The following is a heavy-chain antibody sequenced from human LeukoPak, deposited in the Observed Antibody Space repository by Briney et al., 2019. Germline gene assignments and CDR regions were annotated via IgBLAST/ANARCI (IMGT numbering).Heavy chain of an antibody. V-gene: IGHV4-34*01. CDR3: ASPIPGYSYGYDY. J-gene: IGHJ4*02. CDR2: INHSGST. D-gene: IGHD5-18*01. Sequence: SETLSLTCTVSGGSMSPYHWGWIRQPPGKGLEWIGEINHSGSTNYNPSLKSRVTISVDTSKNQFSLKLSSVTAADTAVYYCASPIPGYSYGYDYWGQGTLVTVSS. CDR1: GGSMSPYH.